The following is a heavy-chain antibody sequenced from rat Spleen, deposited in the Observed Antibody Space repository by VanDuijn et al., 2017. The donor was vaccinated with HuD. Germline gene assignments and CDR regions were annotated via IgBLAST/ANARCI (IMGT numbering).Heavy chain of an antibody. D-gene: IGHD4-3*01. CDR3: AVSGYGY. CDR1: GFTFRNYD. V-gene: IGHV5S10*01. J-gene: IGHJ2*01. CDR2: IIYDGSRT. Sequence: QLVESGGGLVQPGRSMKLSCAASGFTFRNYDMAWVRQAPTKGLEWVATIIYDGSRTYYPDSVKGRFTISRHNAENTVYLQMNSLRSEDTATYYCAVSGYGYWGQGIMVTVSS.